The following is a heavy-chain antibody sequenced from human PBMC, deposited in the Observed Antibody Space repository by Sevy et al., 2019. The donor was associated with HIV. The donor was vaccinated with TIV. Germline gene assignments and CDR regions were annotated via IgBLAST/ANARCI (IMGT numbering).Heavy chain of an antibody. D-gene: IGHD3-16*01. CDR2: IQGDGSDK. CDR1: GFTFSGNW. CDR3: AHETFGRFQS. Sequence: GGSLRRSCAASGFTFSGNWMNWVRQAPGKGLEWVANIQGDGSDKHYVDSVEGRFTISRDNAKNLLFLQMNSLRVEDTAVYYCAHETFGRFQSWGQGTLVTVSS. V-gene: IGHV3-7*01. J-gene: IGHJ4*02.